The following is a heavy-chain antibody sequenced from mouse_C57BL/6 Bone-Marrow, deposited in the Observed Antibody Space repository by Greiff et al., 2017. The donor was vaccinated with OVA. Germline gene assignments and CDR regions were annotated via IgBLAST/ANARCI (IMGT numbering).Heavy chain of an antibody. CDR3: TRDNGYYGYFDV. CDR2: ISSGGDYI. Sequence: EVKLMESGEGLVKPGGSLKLSCAASGFTFSSYAMSWVRQTPEKRLEWVAYISSGGDYIYYADTVKGRFTISRDNARNTLYLQMSSLKSEDTAMYYCTRDNGYYGYFDVWGTGTTVTVSS. J-gene: IGHJ1*03. V-gene: IGHV5-9-1*02. D-gene: IGHD2-2*01. CDR1: GFTFSSYA.